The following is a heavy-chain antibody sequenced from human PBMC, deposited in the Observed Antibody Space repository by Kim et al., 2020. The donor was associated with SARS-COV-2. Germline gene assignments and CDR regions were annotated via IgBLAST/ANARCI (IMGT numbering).Heavy chain of an antibody. J-gene: IGHJ4*02. CDR3: ARHRLYYGGKGTPYYFDY. Sequence: SETLSLTCTVSGGSISSSSYYWGWIRQPPGKGLEWIGSIYYSGSTYYNPSLKSRVTISVDTSKNQFSLKLSSVTAADTAVYYCARHRLYYGGKGTPYYFDYWGQGTLVTVSS. CDR1: GGSISSSSYY. CDR2: IYYSGST. D-gene: IGHD4-17*01. V-gene: IGHV4-39*01.